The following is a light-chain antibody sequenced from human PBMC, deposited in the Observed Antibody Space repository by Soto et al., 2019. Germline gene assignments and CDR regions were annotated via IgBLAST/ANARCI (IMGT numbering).Light chain of an antibody. CDR1: QSVSDY. CDR2: DAS. J-gene: IGKJ4*01. V-gene: IGKV3-11*01. Sequence: VLTQSPARLPLSPGERATLSCRAGQSVSDYLAWYQQKPGQPPRLLFFDASNRATGVPDRFSAGGSGTDFTLIISSLEPEDFAVYYCQQRVNWPPTVGGGTKVEI. CDR3: QQRVNWPPT.